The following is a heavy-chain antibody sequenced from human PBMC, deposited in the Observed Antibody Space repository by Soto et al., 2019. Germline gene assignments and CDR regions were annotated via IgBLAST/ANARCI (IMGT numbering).Heavy chain of an antibody. CDR3: AKDQAAGGTISRYFQD. Sequence: EVQLLESGGGLVQPEGSLRLSCEASGFTFSSYAMSWVRQAPGKGLEWVSGISGGGGTTYYADSMKGRFTISRDYSKNTLYLQVNSLRAEDTAVYYCAKDQAAGGTISRYFQDWGQGTLVTVSS. J-gene: IGHJ1*01. CDR2: ISGGGGTT. CDR1: GFTFSSYA. D-gene: IGHD6-13*01. V-gene: IGHV3-23*01.